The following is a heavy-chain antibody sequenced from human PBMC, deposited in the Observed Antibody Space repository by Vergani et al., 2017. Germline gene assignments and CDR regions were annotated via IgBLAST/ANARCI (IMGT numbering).Heavy chain of an antibody. CDR1: GGSFSGYY. J-gene: IGHJ5*02. CDR2: INHSGST. D-gene: IGHD3-10*01. V-gene: IGHV4-34*01. Sequence: QVQLQQWGAGLLKPSETLSLTCAVYGGSFSGYYWSWIRQPPGKGLEWIGEINHSGSTNYNPSLKSRVTISVDTSKNQFSLKLSSVTAADTAVYYCARDAPYGSGSYLAPWGQGTLVTVSS. CDR3: ARDAPYGSGSYLAP.